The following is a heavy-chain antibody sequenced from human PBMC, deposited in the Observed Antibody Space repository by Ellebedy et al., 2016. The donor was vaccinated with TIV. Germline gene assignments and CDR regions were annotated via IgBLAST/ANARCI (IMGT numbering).Heavy chain of an antibody. Sequence: AASVKVSCKASGYTFSSYDINWVRQATGQGLEWMGWMNPKSGNTGYAQKFQGRVIMTRNSSINTAYLELSARRAEDTAMYYCATDRRTTMTTRINPWGQGTLVTVSS. CDR2: MNPKSGNT. D-gene: IGHD4-17*01. CDR1: GYTFSSYD. CDR3: ATDRRTTMTTRINP. V-gene: IGHV1-8*02. J-gene: IGHJ5*02.